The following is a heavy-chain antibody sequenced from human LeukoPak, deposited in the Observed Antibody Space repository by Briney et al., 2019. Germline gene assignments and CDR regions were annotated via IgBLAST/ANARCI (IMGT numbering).Heavy chain of an antibody. CDR1: GLSFINYA. J-gene: IGHJ1*01. D-gene: IGHD2-2*01. CDR2: INSGSAGST. CDR3: ARDQGGGTKAEYFQH. V-gene: IGHV3-23*01. Sequence: GSLRLSCVASGLSFINYAMTWVRQAPGKGLEWVSSINSGSAGSTSYADSVKGRFTISRDNSKNTLYLQMNSPRAEDTAVYYCARDQGGGTKAEYFQHWGQGTLVTVSS.